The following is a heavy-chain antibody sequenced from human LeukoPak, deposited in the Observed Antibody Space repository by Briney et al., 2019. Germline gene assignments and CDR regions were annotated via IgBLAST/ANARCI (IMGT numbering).Heavy chain of an antibody. D-gene: IGHD5-24*01. CDR2: IKQDGSKK. J-gene: IGHJ3*02. CDR1: GFPFSSYW. V-gene: IGHV3-7*03. Sequence: GGSLRLSCVASGFPFSSYWMTWVRQAPGKGLEWVANIKQDGSKKSYVDSVKGRFTISRDNAKNSLYLQMNSLRAEDTAMYYCAKKRDAFDIWGQGTVVAVSS. CDR3: AKKRDAFDI.